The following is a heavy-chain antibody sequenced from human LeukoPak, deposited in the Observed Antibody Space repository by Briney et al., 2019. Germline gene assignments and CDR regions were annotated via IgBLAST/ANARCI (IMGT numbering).Heavy chain of an antibody. V-gene: IGHV1-46*01. D-gene: IGHD6-19*01. CDR1: GYTFTSYY. Sequence: VASVKVSCKASGYTFTSYYMHWVRQAPGQGLEWMGIINPSGGSTSYAQKFQGRVTMTRDTSTSTVYMELSSLRSEDTGVYYCAREYRRYSSGWYTGGPLGYWGQGTLVTVSS. CDR3: AREYRRYSSGWYTGGPLGY. CDR2: INPSGGST. J-gene: IGHJ4*02.